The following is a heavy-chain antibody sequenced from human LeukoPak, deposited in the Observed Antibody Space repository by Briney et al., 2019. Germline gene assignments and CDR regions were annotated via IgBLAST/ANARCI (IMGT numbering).Heavy chain of an antibody. D-gene: IGHD6-6*01. J-gene: IGHJ2*01. CDR1: GLTFDDYA. CDR2: ISWTGGSI. V-gene: IGHV3-9*01. CDR3: AKDIAAREWYFDL. Sequence: PGGSLRLSCAASGLTFDDYAMHWVRHAPGKGLEWVSGISWTGGSIGYADSVKGRFTISRDNAKNSLYLQMNSLRAEDTALYYCAKDIAAREWYFDLWGRGTLVTVSS.